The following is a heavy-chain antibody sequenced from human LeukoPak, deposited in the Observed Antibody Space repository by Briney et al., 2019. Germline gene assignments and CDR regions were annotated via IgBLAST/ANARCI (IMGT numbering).Heavy chain of an antibody. CDR3: AREGTGRGSGYYYGLFDY. D-gene: IGHD3-22*01. CDR2: INYRGST. Sequence: SETLSLTCTVSGGSISSGSYFWIWIRQPPGMGLEWIGSINYRGSTYYNPSLKSRVTISVDTSKNQFSLKLTSVTAADTAVYYCAREGTGRGSGYYYGLFDYWGQGTLVTVSS. V-gene: IGHV4-39*07. CDR1: GGSISSGSYF. J-gene: IGHJ4*02.